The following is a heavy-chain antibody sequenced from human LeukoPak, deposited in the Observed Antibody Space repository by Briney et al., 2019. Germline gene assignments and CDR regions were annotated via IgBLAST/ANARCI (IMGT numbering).Heavy chain of an antibody. J-gene: IGHJ4*02. D-gene: IGHD1-26*01. Sequence: PGGSLRLSCAASGFTFSSYWMHWVRQAPGEGLVWVSRINSDGSSTSYADSVKGRFTISRDNAKNTLYLQMSSLRAEDTAVYYCARDGGYSGSPYDYWGQGTLVTVSS. CDR1: GFTFSSYW. V-gene: IGHV3-74*01. CDR2: INSDGSST. CDR3: ARDGGYSGSPYDY.